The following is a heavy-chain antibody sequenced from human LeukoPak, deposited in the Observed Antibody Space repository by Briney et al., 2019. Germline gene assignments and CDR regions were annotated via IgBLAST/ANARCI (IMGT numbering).Heavy chain of an antibody. J-gene: IGHJ3*02. D-gene: IGHD3-22*01. Sequence: PSETLSLTCTVSGGSISSYYWSWIRQPPGKGLEWIGYIYYSGSTNYNPSLKSRVTISVDTSKNQFSLKLSSVTAADTAVYYCARDLPNYYDSAHAFDIWGQGTMVTVSS. CDR1: GGSISSYY. CDR2: IYYSGST. V-gene: IGHV4-59*01. CDR3: ARDLPNYYDSAHAFDI.